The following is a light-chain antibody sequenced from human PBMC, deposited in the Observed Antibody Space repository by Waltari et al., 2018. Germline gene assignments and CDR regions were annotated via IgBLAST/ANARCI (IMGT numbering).Light chain of an antibody. J-gene: IGKJ5*01. CDR3: QQYNNWPPIT. CDR1: QSVSSS. CDR2: GAS. Sequence: EIVMTQSLATLSVSPGDRATLSCRASQSVSSSLAWYQQKPGQAPRLLIYGASTRATGIPARFSGSGSGTDFTLTISSLQSEDFAVYYCQQYNNWPPITFGRGTRLEIK. V-gene: IGKV3-15*01.